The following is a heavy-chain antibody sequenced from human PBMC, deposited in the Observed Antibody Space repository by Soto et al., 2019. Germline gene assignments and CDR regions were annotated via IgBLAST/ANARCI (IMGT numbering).Heavy chain of an antibody. D-gene: IGHD3-16*01. V-gene: IGHV3-7*01. CDR3: ARDLHDYVSFRFDP. Sequence: GGSLRLSCVVSGFTFSNSWMTWVRQAPGKGLEWVANIKEDGSQKYYVDSVKGRFTISRDNAKNSLYLQMNSLRAEDTAVYYCARDLHDYVSFRFDPWGQGTLVTVSS. CDR1: GFTFSNSW. J-gene: IGHJ5*02. CDR2: IKEDGSQK.